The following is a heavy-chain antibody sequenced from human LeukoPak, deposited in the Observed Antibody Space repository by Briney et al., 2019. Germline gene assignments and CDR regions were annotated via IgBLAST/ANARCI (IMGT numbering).Heavy chain of an antibody. V-gene: IGHV3-11*04. CDR2: ISSSGSTI. J-gene: IGHJ4*02. D-gene: IGHD2-2*01. Sequence: PGGSLRLSCAASGFTFGDYYMSWIRQAPGKGLEWVSYISSSGSTIYYADSVKGRFTISRDNAKNSLYLQMNSLRAEDTAVYYCAVLTYQLLDYYFDYWGQGTLVTVSS. CDR3: AVLTYQLLDYYFDY. CDR1: GFTFGDYY.